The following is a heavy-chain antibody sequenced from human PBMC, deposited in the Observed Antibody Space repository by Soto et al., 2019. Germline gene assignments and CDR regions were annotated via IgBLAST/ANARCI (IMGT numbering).Heavy chain of an antibody. Sequence: ARVKGSGRASVFTVTISAVQWVRQARGRRLEWIGWIVVGSGNTNYAQKFQERVTITRDMSTSTAYMELSSLRSEDTAVYYCAADSWTDSSSPDWYYYYGMDVWGQGTTVTSP. J-gene: IGHJ6*02. CDR3: AADSWTDSSSPDWYYYYGMDV. CDR1: VFTVTISA. D-gene: IGHD6-6*01. V-gene: IGHV1-58*01. CDR2: IVVGSGNT.